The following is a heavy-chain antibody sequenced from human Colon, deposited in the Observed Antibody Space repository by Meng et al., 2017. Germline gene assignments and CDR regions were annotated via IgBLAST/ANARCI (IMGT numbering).Heavy chain of an antibody. CDR1: GGSISTSGYY. D-gene: IGHD6-19*01. Sequence: QVQLQESGPGLVRPSAAPSLTCSVSGGSISTSGYYWGWIRQPPGKGLEWIGSIGHSGFTYYTPSLKSRVTVSIDTSRNQFSLWLTSVTAADTAVYYCVRSSAWVRTGFDPWGQGTLVTVSS. J-gene: IGHJ5*02. V-gene: IGHV4-39*01. CDR3: VRSSAWVRTGFDP. CDR2: IGHSGFT.